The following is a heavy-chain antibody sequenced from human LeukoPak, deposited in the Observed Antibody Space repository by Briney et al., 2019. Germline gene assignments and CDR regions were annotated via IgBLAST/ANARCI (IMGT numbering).Heavy chain of an antibody. V-gene: IGHV3-7*03. Sequence: PVGSLRLSCAASGFTFSSYWMSWVRQAPGKGLEGVANIKQDGSEKYYVDSVKGRFTISRDNAKNSLYLQMNSLRAEDTAVYYCARKHYGSGSYFLDYWGQGTLVTVSS. J-gene: IGHJ4*02. D-gene: IGHD3-10*01. CDR1: GFTFSSYW. CDR3: ARKHYGSGSYFLDY. CDR2: IKQDGSEK.